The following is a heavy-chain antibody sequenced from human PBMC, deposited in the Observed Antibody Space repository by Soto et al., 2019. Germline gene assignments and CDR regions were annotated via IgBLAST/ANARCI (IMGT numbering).Heavy chain of an antibody. CDR3: AKDLKFYRGYSYGWLDY. CDR2: ISGSGGST. J-gene: IGHJ4*02. Sequence: PGGSLRLSCAASGFTFSSYAMSWVRQAPGKGLEWVSAISGSGGSTYYADSVKGRSTISRDNSKNTLYLQMNSLRAEDTAVYYCAKDLKFYRGYSYGWLDYWGQGTLVTVSS. D-gene: IGHD5-18*01. V-gene: IGHV3-23*01. CDR1: GFTFSSYA.